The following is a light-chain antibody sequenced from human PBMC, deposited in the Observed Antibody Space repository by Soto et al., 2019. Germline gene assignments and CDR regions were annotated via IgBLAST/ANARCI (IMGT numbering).Light chain of an antibody. J-gene: IGKJ1*01. CDR1: QSVSSNS. V-gene: IGKV3-20*01. CDR3: QQYRNWPRT. Sequence: EIVLTQSPGTLSLSPGEGDTLSCRASQSVSSNSLAWYQQKPGQAPRLLIYGASTRATGIPDRFSGSGSGTDFTLTINNLQSEDFAVYYCQQYRNWPRTFGQGTKVDI. CDR2: GAS.